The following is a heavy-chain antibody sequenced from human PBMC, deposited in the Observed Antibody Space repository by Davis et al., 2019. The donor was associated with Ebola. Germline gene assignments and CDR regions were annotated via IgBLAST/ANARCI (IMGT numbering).Heavy chain of an antibody. D-gene: IGHD3-22*01. V-gene: IGHV4-59*01. CDR1: GGSISSSY. CDR2: IHYSGNT. CDR3: ARELREYYYDSSGYGTHYGMDV. Sequence: SETLSLTCTVSGGSISSSYWSWIRQPPGKGLEYIGYIHYSGNTNYNPSLKSRVTISVDTSKNQFSLKLSSVTAADTAVYYCARELREYYYDSSGYGTHYGMDVWGQGTMVTVSS. J-gene: IGHJ6*02.